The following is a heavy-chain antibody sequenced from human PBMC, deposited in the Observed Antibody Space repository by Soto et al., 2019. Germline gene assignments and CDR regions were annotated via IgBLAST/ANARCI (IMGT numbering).Heavy chain of an antibody. Sequence: EVQLLESGGGLVQPGGSLRISCAASGFDFSNYGMSWVRQAPGKGLEWVSAISGTAHASYYAASVKGRVTISRDNSKHTLYLHMNSLRVEDTAVYFCVKDAPQPVSDWGQGTLVTVSS. J-gene: IGHJ4*02. CDR3: VKDAPQPVSD. CDR2: ISGTAHAS. D-gene: IGHD2-2*01. V-gene: IGHV3-23*01. CDR1: GFDFSNYG.